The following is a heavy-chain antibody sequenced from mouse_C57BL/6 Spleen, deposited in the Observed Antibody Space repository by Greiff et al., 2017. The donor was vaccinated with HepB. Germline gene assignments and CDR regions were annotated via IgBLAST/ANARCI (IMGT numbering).Heavy chain of an antibody. CDR2: ISSGSSTI. V-gene: IGHV5-17*01. CDR1: GFTFSDYG. J-gene: IGHJ3*01. D-gene: IGHD2-13*01. CDR3: ASDSFAY. Sequence: EVHLVESGGGLVKPGGSLKLSCAASGFTFSDYGMHWVRQSPEQGLEWVAYISSGSSTIYYEEKVKGRFTLSRDNAKNTLFLQITSLRSEDTAMYYCASDSFAYWGQGTLVTVSA.